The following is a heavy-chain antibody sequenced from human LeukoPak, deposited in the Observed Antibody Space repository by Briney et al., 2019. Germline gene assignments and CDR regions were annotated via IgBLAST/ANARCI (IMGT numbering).Heavy chain of an antibody. V-gene: IGHV4-4*02. CDR1: GGSISSSNW. J-gene: IGHJ2*01. CDR3: ARGDYDEAGAWYSNL. CDR2: IYHSGST. D-gene: IGHD3-22*01. Sequence: KASETLSLTCAVSGGSISSSNWWSWVRQPPGKGLEWIGEIYHSGSTNYNPSLKSRVTISVDKSKKQFSLKLSSVTAADTAVYYWARGDYDEAGAWYSNLWARAPLVTVSS.